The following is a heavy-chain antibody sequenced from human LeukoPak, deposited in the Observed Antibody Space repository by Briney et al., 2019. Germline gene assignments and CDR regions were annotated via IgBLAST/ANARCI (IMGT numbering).Heavy chain of an antibody. CDR1: GGSISSYY. CDR3: ASGYSYGYMLDY. D-gene: IGHD5-18*01. CDR2: IYYSGST. J-gene: IGHJ4*02. Sequence: SETLSLTCTLSGGSISSYYWSWIRQPPGKGLEWIGYIYYSGSTNYNPSLKSRVTISVDTSKNQFSLKLSSVTAADTAVYYCASGYSYGYMLDYWGQGTLVTVSS. V-gene: IGHV4-59*01.